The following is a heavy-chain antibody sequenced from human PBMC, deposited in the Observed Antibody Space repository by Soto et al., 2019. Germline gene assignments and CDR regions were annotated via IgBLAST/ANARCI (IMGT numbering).Heavy chain of an antibody. CDR1: GFSFRDYF. Sequence: QVQLVESGGGLVKPGESLRVSSAASGFSFRDYFMSWMRQAPGKGLEWVAYIGPYGNSKYYADSVKGRFTISRDDATNSLYLHMNSLRAEDTAVYYCARDDYTYGVYWGQGTPVTVSS. J-gene: IGHJ4*02. V-gene: IGHV3-11*01. D-gene: IGHD2-2*02. CDR2: IGPYGNSK. CDR3: ARDDYTYGVY.